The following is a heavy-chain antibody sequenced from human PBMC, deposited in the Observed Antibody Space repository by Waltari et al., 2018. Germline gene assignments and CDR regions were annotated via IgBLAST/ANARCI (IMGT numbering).Heavy chain of an antibody. J-gene: IGHJ3*01. V-gene: IGHV4-39*01. CDR1: GVSITSNRPY. Sequence: QLQLQESGPGLVKPSETLSLTCSVSGVSITSNRPYWGWIRQPPGQGPEWLATMPYSGTTYSSPSLKSRLTISRDTSKNQLSLKLGSVTAADTAVYYCATYIGASVGTAAFDVWGQGTMVSVSS. CDR3: ATYIGASVGTAAFDV. CDR2: MPYSGTT. D-gene: IGHD5-12*01.